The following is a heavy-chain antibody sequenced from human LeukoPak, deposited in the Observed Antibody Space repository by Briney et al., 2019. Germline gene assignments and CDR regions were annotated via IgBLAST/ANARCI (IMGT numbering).Heavy chain of an antibody. Sequence: GGSLRLSCETPRFSFRNDWMTWVRQAQGTGLEWVANINRDGSRQNYVDSVKGRFTISRDNTKNSVLLQMNSLRVEDTARYFCARDTSTSSSGTYFDALDMWGQGTMVTVSS. J-gene: IGHJ3*02. D-gene: IGHD6-25*01. CDR1: RFSFRNDW. CDR2: INRDGSRQ. CDR3: ARDTSTSSSGTYFDALDM. V-gene: IGHV3-7*01.